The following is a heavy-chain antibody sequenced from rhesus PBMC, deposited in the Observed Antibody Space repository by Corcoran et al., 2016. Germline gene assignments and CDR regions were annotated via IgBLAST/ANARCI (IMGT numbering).Heavy chain of an antibody. J-gene: IGHJ4*01. CDR1: GFSLSTSGMG. V-gene: IGHV2-1*01. D-gene: IGHD2-2*01. Sequence: QVTLKESGPALVKPTQTLTLTCTFSGFSLSTSGMGVGWIRQPHGKTLEWLAHIYWDDDKRYSTSLKSRLTISKDTSKNQVVLTMTNMDPVDTATYYCARRYCTSTTCYAGYFDYWGQGVLVTVSS. CDR2: IYWDDDK. CDR3: ARRYCTSTTCYAGYFDY.